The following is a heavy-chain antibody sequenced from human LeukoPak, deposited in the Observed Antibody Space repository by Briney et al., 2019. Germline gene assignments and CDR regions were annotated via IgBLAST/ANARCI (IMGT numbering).Heavy chain of an antibody. Sequence: GGSLRLSCAASGFTFSSYGMHWVRQAPGKGLEWVAFIRYDGSNKYYADSVKGRFTISRDNSKNTLYLQMNSLRAEDTAVYYCATVYSSSWYADYFDYWGQGTLVTVSS. V-gene: IGHV3-30*02. D-gene: IGHD6-13*01. CDR3: ATVYSSSWYADYFDY. CDR2: IRYDGSNK. CDR1: GFTFSSYG. J-gene: IGHJ4*02.